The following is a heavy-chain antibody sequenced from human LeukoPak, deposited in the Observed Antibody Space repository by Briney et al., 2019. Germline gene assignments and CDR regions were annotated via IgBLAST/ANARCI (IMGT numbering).Heavy chain of an antibody. J-gene: IGHJ3*02. CDR2: IYYSGST. D-gene: IGHD6-19*01. V-gene: IGHV4-59*08. CDR3: ARGFDSSSGWYPAFDI. CDR1: GGSISSYY. Sequence: SETLSLTCTVSGGSISSYYWSWIRQPPGKGLEWIGYIYYSGSTSYNPSLKSRVTISVDTSKKQVSLKLSSVTAADTAVYYCARGFDSSSGWYPAFDIWGQGTMVTVSS.